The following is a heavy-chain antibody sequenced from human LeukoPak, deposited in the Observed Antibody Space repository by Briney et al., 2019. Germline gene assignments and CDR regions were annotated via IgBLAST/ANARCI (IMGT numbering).Heavy chain of an antibody. Sequence: SETLSLTCAVYGGSFSGYYWSWIRQPPGKGLEWIGEINHSGSTNYNPSLKSRVTISVDTSKNQFSLKLSSVTAADTAVYYCARRPYYFDYWGQGTLVTVSS. CDR1: GGSFSGYY. CDR3: ARRPYYFDY. V-gene: IGHV4-34*01. CDR2: INHSGST. J-gene: IGHJ4*02.